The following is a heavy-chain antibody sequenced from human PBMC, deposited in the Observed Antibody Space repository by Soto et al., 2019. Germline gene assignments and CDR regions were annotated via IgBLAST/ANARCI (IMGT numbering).Heavy chain of an antibody. CDR1: GGSINTYY. CDR3: ARVVYCIYRIPSFSLDS. D-gene: IGHD5-18*01. V-gene: IGHV4-59*01. CDR2: IHHSGST. Sequence: SETLSLTCAVSGGSINTYYWSWVRQPPGKWLEWIGNIHHSGSTNYNPSLNSRVTISIDTSKNKLSLWLNSVTAADTAVYYCARVVYCIYRIPSFSLDSCGQGXLLTVFS. J-gene: IGHJ4*02.